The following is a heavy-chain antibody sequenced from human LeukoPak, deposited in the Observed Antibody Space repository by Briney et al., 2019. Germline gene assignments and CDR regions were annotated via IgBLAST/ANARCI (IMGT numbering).Heavy chain of an antibody. CDR1: GYTFTGYY. CDR2: INPNSGGT. Sequence: ASVKVSCKASGYTFTGYYMHWVRQAPGQGLEWMGWINPNSGGTNYAQKLQGRVTMTRDTSISTAYMELSRLRSDDTAVYYCARVVVGATTIYFQHWGQGTLVTVSS. V-gene: IGHV1-2*02. CDR3: ARVVVGATTIYFQH. D-gene: IGHD1-26*01. J-gene: IGHJ1*01.